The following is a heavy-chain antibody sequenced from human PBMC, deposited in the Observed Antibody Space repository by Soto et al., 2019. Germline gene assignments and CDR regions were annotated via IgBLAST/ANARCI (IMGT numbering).Heavy chain of an antibody. CDR3: ARDRTDYGDYSDAFDI. CDR2: ISSSSSTI. Sequence: EVQLVESGGGLVQPGGSLRLSCAASGVTFSSYSMNWVRQAPGKGLDWVSYISSSSSTIYYAASVKGRFTISRDNAKTSLYLQMNRLRDEDTAVYYCARDRTDYGDYSDAFDIWGQGTMVTVSS. D-gene: IGHD4-17*01. CDR1: GVTFSSYS. V-gene: IGHV3-48*02. J-gene: IGHJ3*02.